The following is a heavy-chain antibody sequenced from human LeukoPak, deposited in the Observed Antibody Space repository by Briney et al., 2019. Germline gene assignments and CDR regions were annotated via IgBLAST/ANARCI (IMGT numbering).Heavy chain of an antibody. Sequence: ASVKVSCKASGYTFTGYYMHWVRQAPGQGLEWMGWINPNSGGTNYAQRFQGRVTMTRDTSISTAYMGLSRLRSDDTAVYYCARDYGYCSGGSCDGAWFDPWGQGTLVTVSS. CDR2: INPNSGGT. CDR3: ARDYGYCSGGSCDGAWFDP. V-gene: IGHV1-2*02. D-gene: IGHD2-15*01. J-gene: IGHJ5*02. CDR1: GYTFTGYY.